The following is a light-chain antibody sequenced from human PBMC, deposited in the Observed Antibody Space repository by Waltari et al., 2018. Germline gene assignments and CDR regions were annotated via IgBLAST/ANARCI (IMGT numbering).Light chain of an antibody. CDR3: LQDYSYPYT. Sequence: AIQMTQPPPPLSTLVGDRLPITCRASQDIRNDLGWYQQKSGKAPKLLIYAASSLQSGAPSRFSGSGSGTDFTLTISGLQPEDFATFYCLQDYSYPYTFGQGTKLEIK. J-gene: IGKJ2*01. V-gene: IGKV1-6*01. CDR2: AAS. CDR1: QDIRND.